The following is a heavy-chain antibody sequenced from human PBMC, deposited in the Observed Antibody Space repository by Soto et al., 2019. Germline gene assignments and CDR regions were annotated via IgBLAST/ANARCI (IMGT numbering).Heavy chain of an antibody. CDR1: GYTFTSYD. V-gene: IGHV1-8*01. CDR2: MNPNSGNT. J-gene: IGHJ6*02. Sequence: ASVKVSCKASGYTFTSYDINWVRQATGQGFEYLGWMNPNSGNTGYVKKFQGRVTMTRDTPMSTAYMELSSLRSEDTAVYYCARGGGAIVATAYYYYYYGMDVWGQGTTVTVSS. CDR3: ARGGGAIVATAYYYYYYGMDV. D-gene: IGHD5-12*01.